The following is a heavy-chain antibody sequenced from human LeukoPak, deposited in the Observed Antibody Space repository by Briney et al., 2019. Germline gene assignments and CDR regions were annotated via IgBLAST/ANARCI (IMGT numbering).Heavy chain of an antibody. CDR3: ARDRAQYYYGSGSYRPYYYYGMDV. V-gene: IGHV3-11*05. CDR1: GFTFSDYY. CDR2: ISSSSSYT. D-gene: IGHD3-10*01. J-gene: IGHJ6*02. Sequence: GGSLRLSCAASGFTFSDYYMSWIRQAPGKGLEWVSYISSSSSYTNYADSVKGRFTISRDNAKNSLYLQMNSLRAEDTAVYYCARDRAQYYYGSGSYRPYYYYGMDVWGQGTTITVSS.